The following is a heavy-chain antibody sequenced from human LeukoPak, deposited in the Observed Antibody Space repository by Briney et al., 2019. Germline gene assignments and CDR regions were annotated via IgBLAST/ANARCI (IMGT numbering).Heavy chain of an antibody. J-gene: IGHJ2*01. D-gene: IGHD5-24*01. CDR2: IYTCGSA. CDR1: GDSISSGSYY. V-gene: IGHV4-61*02. CDR3: ARGPFSRGYWYFDL. Sequence: SETLSLTCTVSGDSISSGSYYWSWIRQPAGKGLEWIGRIYTCGSANYNPSLKSRVTISVDTSKNQFSLKLTSVTAADTAVFYCARGPFSRGYWYFDLWGRGTLVTVSS.